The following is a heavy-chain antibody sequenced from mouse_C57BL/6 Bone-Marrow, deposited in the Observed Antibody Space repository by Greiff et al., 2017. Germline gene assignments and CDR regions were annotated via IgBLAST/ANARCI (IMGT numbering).Heavy chain of an antibody. CDR1: GYTFTDYY. CDR2: INPNNGGT. Sequence: EVQLQQSGPELVKPGASVKISCKASGYTFTDYYMNWVKQSHGKSLEWIGDINPNNGGTSYNQKFKGKATLTVYKSSSTAYMELRSLTSEDSAVYYCARSHYYGSSPYYYAMDYGGQGTSVTVAS. V-gene: IGHV1-26*01. J-gene: IGHJ4*01. CDR3: ARSHYYGSSPYYYAMDY. D-gene: IGHD1-1*01.